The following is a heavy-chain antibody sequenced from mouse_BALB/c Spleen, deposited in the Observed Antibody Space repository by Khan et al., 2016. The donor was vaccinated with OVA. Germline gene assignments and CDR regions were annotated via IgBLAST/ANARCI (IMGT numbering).Heavy chain of an antibody. V-gene: IGHV1S22*01. CDR3: TRGTTAPYVMDY. D-gene: IGHD1-2*01. J-gene: IGHJ4*01. CDR2: IYPGSGSP. Sequence: LQQPGSELVRPGASVKLSCKTSGYTFSSYWMHWVKQRPGQGLEWIGNIYPGSGSPNNDEKFKSKATLTVDTSSNTAYMQLNSLTSEDSAVYYCTRGTTAPYVMDYWGQGTSVTVSS. CDR1: GYTFSSYW.